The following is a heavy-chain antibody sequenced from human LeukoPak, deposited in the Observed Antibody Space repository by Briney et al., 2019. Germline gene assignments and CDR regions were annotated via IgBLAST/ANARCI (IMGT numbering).Heavy chain of an antibody. CDR2: IYYSGST. D-gene: IGHD6-13*01. Sequence: SETLSLTCTVSGGSISSGGYYWSWIRQHPGKGLEWIGYIYYSGSTYYNPSLKSRVTISVDTSKNQFSLKLSSVTAADTAVYYCARGIEQQLELDYWGQGTLVTVSS. V-gene: IGHV4-31*03. CDR1: GGSISSGGYY. CDR3: ARGIEQQLELDY. J-gene: IGHJ4*02.